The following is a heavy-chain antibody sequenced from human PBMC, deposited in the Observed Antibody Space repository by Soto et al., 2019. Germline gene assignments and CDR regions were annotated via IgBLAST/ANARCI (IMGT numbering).Heavy chain of an antibody. Sequence: SSETLSLTCTVSGGSISSGGYYWSGIRQHPGKGLEWIGYIYYSGSTYYNPSLKNRVTISVDTSKKQFSLKLSSVTAADTAVYYCAREGIVVVPAAMPGAFDIWGQGTMVTVSS. CDR1: GGSISSGGYY. V-gene: IGHV4-31*03. CDR2: IYYSGST. D-gene: IGHD2-2*01. CDR3: AREGIVVVPAAMPGAFDI. J-gene: IGHJ3*02.